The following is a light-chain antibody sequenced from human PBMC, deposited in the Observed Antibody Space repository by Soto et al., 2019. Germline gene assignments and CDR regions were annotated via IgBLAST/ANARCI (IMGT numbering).Light chain of an antibody. V-gene: IGKV1-27*01. Sequence: DLQMTQSPPSLSASVGDRVTITCRASQGIGNSLAWYQQKPGTVPKLLIYSASTLQSGVLSRFSGSGSGTDFTLTISSLQPEDVAAYYCQKYNTVPATFGQGTRLEIK. J-gene: IGKJ5*01. CDR2: SAS. CDR1: QGIGNS. CDR3: QKYNTVPAT.